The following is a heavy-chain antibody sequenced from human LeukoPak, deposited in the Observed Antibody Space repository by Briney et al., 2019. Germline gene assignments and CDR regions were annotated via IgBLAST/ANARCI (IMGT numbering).Heavy chain of an antibody. D-gene: IGHD2-2*01. J-gene: IGHJ4*02. V-gene: IGHV3-66*01. Sequence: PGGSLRLSCAASGFTVSSNYMNWVRQAPGKGLEWVSVIYSGGSTYYADSVKGRFTISRDTSKNTLYLQMNSLRAEDTAVYYCAGGVVPAAQPDYWGQGTLVTVSS. CDR3: AGGVVPAAQPDY. CDR2: IYSGGST. CDR1: GFTVSSNY.